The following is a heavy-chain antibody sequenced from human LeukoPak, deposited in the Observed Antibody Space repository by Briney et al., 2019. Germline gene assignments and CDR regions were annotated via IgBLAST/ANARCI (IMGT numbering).Heavy chain of an antibody. J-gene: IGHJ6*02. CDR2: ISSSGSTI. CDR3: ASIRYFDWLYLDV. D-gene: IGHD3-9*01. V-gene: IGHV3-11*01. Sequence: GGSLRLSCAASGFTFSDYYMSWIRRAPGKGLEWVSYISSSGSTIYYADSVKGRFTISRDNAKNSLYLQMNSLRAEDTAVYYCASIRYFDWLYLDVWGQGTTVTVSS. CDR1: GFTFSDYY.